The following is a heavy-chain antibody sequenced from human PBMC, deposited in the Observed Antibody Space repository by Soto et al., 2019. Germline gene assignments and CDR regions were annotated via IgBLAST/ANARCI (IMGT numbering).Heavy chain of an antibody. D-gene: IGHD2-15*01. CDR2: ISAYNGNT. CDR1: GYTFTSYG. J-gene: IGHJ5*02. Sequence: ASVKVSCKASGYTFTSYGISWVRQAPGQGLEWMGWISAYNGNTNYAQKLQGRVTMTTDTSTSTAYMELRSLRSDDTAVYYCARDRYCSGGSCYRNWFDPWGQGTLVTVSS. CDR3: ARDRYCSGGSCYRNWFDP. V-gene: IGHV1-18*01.